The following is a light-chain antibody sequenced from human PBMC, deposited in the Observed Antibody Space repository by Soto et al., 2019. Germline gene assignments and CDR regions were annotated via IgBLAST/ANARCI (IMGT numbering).Light chain of an antibody. J-gene: IGKJ4*01. CDR1: QSVSSC. CDR2: DTS. Sequence: EIVLTQSPGTLSLSVGDRVTLSCRASQSVSSCLAWYQQTPGKAPRLLIYDTSNVATGTPDRFSGSGSGTDFTLTISSLEPEDFTVYYCQQYGSSPLTFGGGTTVEIK. V-gene: IGKV3-20*01. CDR3: QQYGSSPLT.